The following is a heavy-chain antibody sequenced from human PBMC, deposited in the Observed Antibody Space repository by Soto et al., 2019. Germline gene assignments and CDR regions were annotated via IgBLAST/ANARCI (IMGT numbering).Heavy chain of an antibody. CDR1: GGSISSGGYY. D-gene: IGHD3-16*01. CDR3: ARGVLH. J-gene: IGHJ4*02. V-gene: IGHV4-31*03. Sequence: QVQLQESGPGLVKPSQTLSLTCTVSGGSISSGGYYWSWLRQHPGKGLEWIGSLYYSGSTYSNPSLKSRVTISVETSKNPFSLKLSSVTAADTAVYYCARGVLHWGQGTLVTVSS. CDR2: LYYSGST.